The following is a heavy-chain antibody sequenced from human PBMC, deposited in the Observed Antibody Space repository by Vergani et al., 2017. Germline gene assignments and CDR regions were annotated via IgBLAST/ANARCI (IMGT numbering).Heavy chain of an antibody. V-gene: IGHV3-30*18. CDR2: ISYDGSNK. CDR1: EFTFSNYA. Sequence: VQLLESGGGLVQPGGSLRLTCAASEFTFSNYAMNWVRQAPGKGLEWVAVISYDGSNKYYADSVKGRFTISRDNSKNTLYLQMNSLRAEDTAVYYCAKTSAGASGTLRAWPNYWGQGTLVTVSS. D-gene: IGHD6-13*01. CDR3: AKTSAGASGTLRAWPNY. J-gene: IGHJ4*02.